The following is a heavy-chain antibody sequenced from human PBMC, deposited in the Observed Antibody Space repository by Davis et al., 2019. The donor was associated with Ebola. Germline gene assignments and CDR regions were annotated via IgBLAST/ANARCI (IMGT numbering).Heavy chain of an antibody. V-gene: IGHV4-39*01. CDR2: FFYTGST. D-gene: IGHD6-19*01. J-gene: IGHJ4*02. CDR1: GDSISNNNYY. CDR3: ARRSGDSGWYYFDY. Sequence: MPGGSLRLSCTVSGDSISNNNYYWGWIRQPPGKGLEWVGTFFYTGSTYYSPSLKSRVTISVDTSKNQFSLNLGSVTAADTAVYYCARRSGDSGWYYFDYWGQGTLVTVSS.